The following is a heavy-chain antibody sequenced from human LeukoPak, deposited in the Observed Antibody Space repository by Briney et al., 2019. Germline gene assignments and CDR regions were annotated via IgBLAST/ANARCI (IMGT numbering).Heavy chain of an antibody. V-gene: IGHV3-13*01. Sequence: GGSLRLSCAASGFTFSSYDMHWVRQATGKCLEWVSAIGTAGDTYYADSLKGRFTISRDNSKNTLYLQMNSLRAEDTAVYYCGRVGDGYNDNYWGQGTLVTVSS. CDR1: GFTFSSYD. J-gene: IGHJ4*02. D-gene: IGHD5-24*01. CDR2: IGTAGDT. CDR3: GRVGDGYNDNY.